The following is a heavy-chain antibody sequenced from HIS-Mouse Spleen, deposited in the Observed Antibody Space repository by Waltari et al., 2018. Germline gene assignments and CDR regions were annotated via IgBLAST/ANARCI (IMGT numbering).Heavy chain of an antibody. CDR1: GGSISSSSYY. Sequence: QLQLQESGPGLVKPLETLSLTCTVSGGSISSSSYYWGWIRQPPGKGLEWIGSIYYSGSTYDNPSLKSRVTIAVDTSKNQFSLKLSSVTAADTAVYYCAREIPYSSSWYDWYFDLWGRGTLVTVSS. J-gene: IGHJ2*01. CDR3: AREIPYSSSWYDWYFDL. D-gene: IGHD6-13*01. CDR2: IYYSGST. V-gene: IGHV4-39*07.